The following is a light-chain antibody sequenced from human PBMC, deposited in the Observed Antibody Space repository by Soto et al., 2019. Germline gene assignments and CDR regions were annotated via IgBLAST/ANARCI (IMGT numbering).Light chain of an antibody. Sequence: QSVLTQPASVSGSPGQSITISCTGTSSDVGGYKYVSWYQQHPGKAPKLIIYDVSNRPSGVSNRFSGSKSGNTASLTISGLQAEDEADYYCSSYTSSSTRVFGGGTQLTVL. CDR2: DVS. CDR1: SSDVGGYKY. J-gene: IGLJ2*01. CDR3: SSYTSSSTRV. V-gene: IGLV2-14*01.